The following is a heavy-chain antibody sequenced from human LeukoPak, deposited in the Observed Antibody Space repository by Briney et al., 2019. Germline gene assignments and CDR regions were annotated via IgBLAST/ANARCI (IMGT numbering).Heavy chain of an antibody. J-gene: IGHJ4*02. CDR3: ARVLGLDHDY. V-gene: IGHV3-21*01. Sequence: GGSLRLSCAAFGFTFSSYSMNWVRQAPGKGLEWVSSISSSSSYIYYADSVKGRFTISRDNAKNSLYLQMNSLRAEDTAVYYCARVLGLDHDYWGQGTLVTVSS. CDR2: ISSSSSYI. D-gene: IGHD1-7*01. CDR1: GFTFSSYS.